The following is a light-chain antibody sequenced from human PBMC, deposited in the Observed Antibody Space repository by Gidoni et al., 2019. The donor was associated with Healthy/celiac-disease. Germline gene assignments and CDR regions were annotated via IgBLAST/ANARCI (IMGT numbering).Light chain of an antibody. CDR2: AAS. V-gene: IGKV1-39*01. Sequence: DIQMTQSPSSLSASVGDRVTITCRASQSISSYLNWYQQKPGKAPKLLIYAASSVQSGVPSRFSGSGSGTDFNLTISSLQPEEFGTYYCQQSYSTPWTFGQGTKVEIK. CDR3: QQSYSTPWT. CDR1: QSISSY. J-gene: IGKJ1*01.